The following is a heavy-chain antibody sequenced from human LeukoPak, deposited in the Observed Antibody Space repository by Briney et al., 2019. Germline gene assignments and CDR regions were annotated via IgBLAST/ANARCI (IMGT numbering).Heavy chain of an antibody. J-gene: IGHJ4*02. D-gene: IGHD3-10*01. CDR3: ARAEFFDY. V-gene: IGHV3-30-3*01. CDR2: ISYDGSNK. CDR1: GFTFSSYA. Sequence: GGSLRLSCAASGFTFSSYAMYWVRQAPGKGLEWVAVISYDGSNKYYADSVKGRFTISRDNSKNTLYLQMNSLRAEDTAVYYCARAEFFDYWGQGTLVTVSS.